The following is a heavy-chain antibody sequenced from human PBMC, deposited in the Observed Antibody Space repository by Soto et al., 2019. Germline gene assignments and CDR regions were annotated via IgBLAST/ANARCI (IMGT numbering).Heavy chain of an antibody. CDR2: INSAGTNI. V-gene: IGHV3-48*03. D-gene: IGHD2-21*01. CDR3: VREPEGINDFDY. Sequence: EVQLVESGGGLVQPGGSLRLSCAASGFTFSNYGMNWARQAPGKGLEWVTHINSAGTNISYSDSVKGRFTISRDDAKNSLYLQINSLRADDTAIYYCVREPEGINDFDYWGQGTRVTVSS. J-gene: IGHJ4*02. CDR1: GFTFSNYG.